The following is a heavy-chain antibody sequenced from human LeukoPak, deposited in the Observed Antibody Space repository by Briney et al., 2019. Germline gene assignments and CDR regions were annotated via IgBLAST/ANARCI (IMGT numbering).Heavy chain of an antibody. CDR3: ARCGQQLGDAFDI. CDR1: GGSFSGYY. J-gene: IGHJ3*02. V-gene: IGHV4-34*01. CDR2: INHSGST. D-gene: IGHD6-13*01. Sequence: SETLSLTCAVYGGSFSGYYWSWIRQPPGKGLEWIGEINHSGSTSYNPSLKSRVAISVDTSKNQFSLKLSSVTAADTAVYYCARCGQQLGDAFDIWGQGTMVTVSS.